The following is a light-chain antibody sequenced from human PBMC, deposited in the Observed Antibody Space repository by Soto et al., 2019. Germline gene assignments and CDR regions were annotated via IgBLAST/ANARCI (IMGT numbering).Light chain of an antibody. CDR3: QQSYSTPYT. Sequence: DIQMTQSPSSLSASVGDRVTITCRASQSISRNLNWYQQKPGKAPKLLIYAASSLQSGVPSRFSGSGSGTDFTLTISSLQPEDFATYYCQQSYSTPYTFGQGTELEIK. J-gene: IGKJ2*01. V-gene: IGKV1-39*01. CDR2: AAS. CDR1: QSISRN.